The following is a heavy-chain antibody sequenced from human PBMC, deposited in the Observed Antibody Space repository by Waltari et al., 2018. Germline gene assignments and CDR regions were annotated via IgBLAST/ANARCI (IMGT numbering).Heavy chain of an antibody. Sequence: EVQLVESGGGLVQPGGSLRLSCAASGFTFSRYRMSWVRQAPGKGLEWVANIKQDGSEKYYVDSVKGRFTISRDNAKNSLYLQMNSLRAEDTAVYYCARVVSYGMDVWGQGTTVTVSS. J-gene: IGHJ6*02. CDR3: ARVVSYGMDV. V-gene: IGHV3-7*01. CDR1: GFTFSRYR. CDR2: IKQDGSEK.